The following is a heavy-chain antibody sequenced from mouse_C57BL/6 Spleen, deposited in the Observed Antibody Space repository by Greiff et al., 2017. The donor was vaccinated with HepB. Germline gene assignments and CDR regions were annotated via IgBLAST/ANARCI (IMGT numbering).Heavy chain of an antibody. CDR2: IYPGDGDT. CDR3: ARSRSYYSNYGYFDV. CDR1: GYAFSSYW. Sequence: VKLMESGAELVKPGASVKISCKASGYAFSSYWMNWVKQRPGKGLEWIGQIYPGDGDTNYNGKFKGKATLTADKSSSTAYMQLSSLTSEDSAVYFCARSRSYYSNYGYFDVWGTGTTVTVSS. J-gene: IGHJ1*03. V-gene: IGHV1-80*01. D-gene: IGHD2-5*01.